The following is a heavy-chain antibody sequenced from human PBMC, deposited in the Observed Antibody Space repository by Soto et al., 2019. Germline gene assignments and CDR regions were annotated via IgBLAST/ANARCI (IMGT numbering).Heavy chain of an antibody. V-gene: IGHV3-23*01. J-gene: IGHJ6*02. Sequence: PGGSLRLSCAASGFTFSTYAMNWVRQAPGNGLELVSAISGSGGSIHYADSVKGRFTISRDNSKNTLYLQMNSLRDEVTAVYHCVKGYWKGDVWGQGTTVTVSS. CDR3: VKGYWKGDV. CDR2: ISGSGGSI. D-gene: IGHD1-1*01. CDR1: GFTFSTYA.